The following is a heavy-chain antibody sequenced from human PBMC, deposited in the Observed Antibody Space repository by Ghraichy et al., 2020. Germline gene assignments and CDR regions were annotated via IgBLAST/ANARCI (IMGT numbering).Heavy chain of an antibody. J-gene: IGHJ6*01. V-gene: IGHV3-30*18. D-gene: IGHD7-27*01. CDR3: AKDQRGSNWGYAFYVRDV. Sequence: GGSLNLSCAASGFTFSYYGMHWVRQAPGKGLEWVAVISYDGSPKYYGDSVKGRFTISRDNSKNTLSLQMNSLRAEDTAVYYCAKDQRGSNWGYAFYVRDVWGQGTTGTVCS. CDR1: GFTFSYYG. CDR2: ISYDGSPK.